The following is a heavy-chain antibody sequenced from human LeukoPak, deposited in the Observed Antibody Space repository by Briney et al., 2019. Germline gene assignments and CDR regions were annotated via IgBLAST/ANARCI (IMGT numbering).Heavy chain of an antibody. V-gene: IGHV4-4*07. CDR1: GGSISSYY. J-gene: IGHJ3*02. CDR3: ARDRGNHDYGDFENDAFDI. D-gene: IGHD4-17*01. Sequence: SETLSLTCTVSGGSISSYYWSWIRQPAGKGLEWIGRIYTSGSTNYNPSLKSRVTMSVDTSKNQFSLKLSSVTAADTAVYYCARDRGNHDYGDFENDAFDIWGQGTMVTVSS. CDR2: IYTSGST.